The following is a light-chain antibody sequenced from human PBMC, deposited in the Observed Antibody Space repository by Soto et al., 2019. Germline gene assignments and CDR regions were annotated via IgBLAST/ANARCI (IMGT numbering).Light chain of an antibody. CDR3: QKYNSAPQYT. J-gene: IGKJ2*01. CDR2: AAS. Sequence: DIQMTQSPSSLSASVGDRVTITCRASQSISNYLAWYQQKPGKVPKLLIYAASTLQSGVPSRFSGSGSGTDFTLTISSLQPEDVATYYCQKYNSAPQYTFGQGTKLEIK. V-gene: IGKV1-27*01. CDR1: QSISNY.